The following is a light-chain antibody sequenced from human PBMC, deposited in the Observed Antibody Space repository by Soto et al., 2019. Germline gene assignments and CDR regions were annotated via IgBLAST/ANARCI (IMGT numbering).Light chain of an antibody. CDR1: QSVSSN. CDR3: QKSYSTTRT. V-gene: IGKV3D-15*01. Sequence: EIVMTRAPATLSVSPGQRATLYCRASQSVSSNLALYQQKTGQAPRLFSYGASSRATGIPDRLSGSGSGTDLTLTISSLQPEDFATYYCQKSYSTTRTFGQGTKVDI. J-gene: IGKJ1*01. CDR2: GAS.